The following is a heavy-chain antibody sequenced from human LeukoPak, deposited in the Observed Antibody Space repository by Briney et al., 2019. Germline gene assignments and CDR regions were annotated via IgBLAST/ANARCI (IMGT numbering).Heavy chain of an antibody. CDR2: VKYDGSTT. CDR1: GFTFSAYW. V-gene: IGHV3-74*01. CDR3: ARDLNWLLFDY. D-gene: IGHD3/OR15-3a*01. Sequence: PGGSLRISCAASGFTFSAYWMHWVHQAPGKALVWVSRVKYDGSTTAYADSVKGRFTISRDNTRNILYLEMNSLRVEDTAVYYCARDLNWLLFDYWGQGALVTVSS. J-gene: IGHJ4*02.